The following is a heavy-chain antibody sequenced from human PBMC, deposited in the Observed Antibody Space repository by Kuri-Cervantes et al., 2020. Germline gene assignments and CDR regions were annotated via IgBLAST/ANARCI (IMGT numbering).Heavy chain of an antibody. V-gene: IGHV3-23*01. CDR3: AILSVSGAFDI. J-gene: IGHJ3*02. D-gene: IGHD5/OR15-5a*01. CDR2: INGRGLIT. CDR1: GFTFSSYA. Sequence: GESLKISCVASGFTFSSYAMGWVRQAPGKGLEWVSVINGRGLITYYADSVKGRLTISRDNSKNTLYLQMNSLRAEDTAVYYCAILSVSGAFDIWGQGTMVTVSS.